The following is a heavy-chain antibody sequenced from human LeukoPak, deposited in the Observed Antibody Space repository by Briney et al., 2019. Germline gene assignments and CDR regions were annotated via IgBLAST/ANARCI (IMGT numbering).Heavy chain of an antibody. CDR3: ASSLYSSGWSLNSGAFDI. D-gene: IGHD6-13*01. CDR1: GFTVSSNY. V-gene: IGHV3-53*01. CDR2: IYSGGAT. Sequence: GGSLRLSCAASGFTVSSNYMSWVRHAPGKGLEWVSVIYSGGATYYADSVKGRFTISRDNSKNKLYLQMNSLRAEDTAVYYCASSLYSSGWSLNSGAFDIWGQGTMVTVSS. J-gene: IGHJ3*02.